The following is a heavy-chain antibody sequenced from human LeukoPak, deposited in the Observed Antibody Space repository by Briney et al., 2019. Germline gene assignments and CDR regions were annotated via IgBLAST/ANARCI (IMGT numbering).Heavy chain of an antibody. Sequence: SETLFLTCTVSGDSISNYIWSWIRQPPGKGLEWIGYIYYSGSTNYNPSLNSRVTISVDTSKNQFSLKLSSVTAADTAVYYCARGRLLDFNCWGQG. CDR1: GDSISNYI. CDR3: ARGRLLDFNC. V-gene: IGHV4-59*01. CDR2: IYYSGST. J-gene: IGHJ4*02. D-gene: IGHD6-25*01.